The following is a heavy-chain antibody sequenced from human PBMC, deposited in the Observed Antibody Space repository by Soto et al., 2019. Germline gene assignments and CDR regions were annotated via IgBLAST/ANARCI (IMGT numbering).Heavy chain of an antibody. J-gene: IGHJ5*02. CDR1: GFTFSSYA. D-gene: IGHD6-19*01. V-gene: IGHV3-23*01. CDR3: AKAYSSGWYDTSGWFDP. CDR2: ISGSGGST. Sequence: EVQLLESGGGLVQPGGSLRLSCAASGFTFSSYAMSWVRQAPGKGLEWVSAISGSGGSTYYADSVKGRFTISRDNSKNTLYLQMNNLRAEDTAVYYCAKAYSSGWYDTSGWFDPWGQGTLVTVSS.